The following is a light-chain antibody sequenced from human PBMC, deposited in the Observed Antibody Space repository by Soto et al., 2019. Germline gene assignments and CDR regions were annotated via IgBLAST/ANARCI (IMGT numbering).Light chain of an antibody. CDR3: SSYAGSNIVV. J-gene: IGLJ2*01. CDR1: SSDVGGYNF. Sequence: QSALTQPPSASGSPGQTVTISCTGTSSDVGGYNFVSWYQQHPGKAPKLMIYEVSKRPSGVPDRFPGSKSGTSASLTVSGLQAEDESDYYCSSYAGSNIVVFGGGTKLTVL. V-gene: IGLV2-8*01. CDR2: EVS.